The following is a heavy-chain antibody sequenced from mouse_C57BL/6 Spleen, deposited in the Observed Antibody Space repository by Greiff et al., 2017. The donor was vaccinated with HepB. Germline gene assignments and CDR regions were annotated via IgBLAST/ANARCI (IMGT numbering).Heavy chain of an antibody. CDR2: IDPENGDT. CDR3: TTRPRFAY. CDR1: GFNIKDDY. Sequence: EVQLQQSGAELVRPGASVKLSCTASGFNIKDDYMHWVKQRPEQGLEWIGWIDPENGDTEYASKFQGKATITADTSSNTAYLQLSSLTSEDTAVYYCTTRPRFAYWGQGTLVTVSA. J-gene: IGHJ3*01. V-gene: IGHV14-4*01.